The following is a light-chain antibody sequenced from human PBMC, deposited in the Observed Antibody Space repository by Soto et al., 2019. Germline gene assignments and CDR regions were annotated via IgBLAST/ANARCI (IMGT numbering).Light chain of an antibody. CDR1: QSLSN. J-gene: IGKJ5*01. CDR2: GAS. CDR3: QQYNKWPPIT. V-gene: IGKV3-15*01. Sequence: TQSPAPLSVSRGQQPSLPFGASQSLSNLAWYQQKPGQAPRLLIYGASTRATGIPARFSGSGSGTEFTLTISTLQSEDFATYYCQQYNKWPPITFGQGTRLEI.